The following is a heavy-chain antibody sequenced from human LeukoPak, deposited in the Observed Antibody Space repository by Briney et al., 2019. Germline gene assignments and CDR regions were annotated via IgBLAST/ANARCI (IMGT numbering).Heavy chain of an antibody. CDR1: GFTFASYN. V-gene: IGHV3-23*01. D-gene: IGHD5-12*01. CDR3: VKEVVATIPPL. J-gene: IGHJ4*02. Sequence: GGSLRLSCAASGFTFASYNMHWVRQVPGKGLEWVSGIDTKGTRTYYADSVKGRFTISRDNSKNTLFLQMNSLRAEDTAVYYCVKEVVATIPPLWGQGTLVTVSS. CDR2: IDTKGTRT.